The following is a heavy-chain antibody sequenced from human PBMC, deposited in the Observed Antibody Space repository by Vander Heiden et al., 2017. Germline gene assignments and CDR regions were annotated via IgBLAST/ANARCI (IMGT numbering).Heavy chain of an antibody. CDR2: IWYDGSNK. V-gene: IGHV3-33*01. D-gene: IGHD2-15*01. Sequence: QVQLVESGGGVVQPGRSLRLSCAASGFTFSSYGMHWVRQAPGKGLELVAVIWYDGSNKYYADSVKGRFTISRDNSKNTLYLQMNSLRAEDTAVYYCARTTPPVCSGGSCYSYEIDYWGQGTLVTVSS. CDR3: ARTTPPVCSGGSCYSYEIDY. CDR1: GFTFSSYG. J-gene: IGHJ4*02.